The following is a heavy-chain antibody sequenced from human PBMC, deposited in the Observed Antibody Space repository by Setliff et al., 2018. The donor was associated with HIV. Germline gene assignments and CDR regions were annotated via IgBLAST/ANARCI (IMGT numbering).Heavy chain of an antibody. J-gene: IGHJ4*02. Sequence: PSETLSLTCSVSGDSINSRPYYYGWLRQPPGKGLEWIGNVFYSGSTYYNPSLKSRVSMSIDTSRNQFSLKLTSVTAADTAVYFCARFPTVVTAPGFWGRGTLVTGLL. CDR2: VFYSGST. CDR3: ARFPTVVTAPGF. V-gene: IGHV4-39*01. D-gene: IGHD2-21*02. CDR1: GDSINSRPYY.